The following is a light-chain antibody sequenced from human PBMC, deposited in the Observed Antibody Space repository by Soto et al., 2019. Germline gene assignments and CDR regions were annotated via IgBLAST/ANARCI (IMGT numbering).Light chain of an antibody. J-gene: IGKJ1*01. Sequence: EIVLTQSPGTLSLSPGERATLSCRASQSFSSNYLAWYQQKPGQAPRLLIYGASSRATGIPDRFSGSGSGTNFTLTISRLEPEEFAVYYCHQYASSSRTFGQGTNVEIK. CDR1: QSFSSNY. CDR3: HQYASSSRT. V-gene: IGKV3-20*01. CDR2: GAS.